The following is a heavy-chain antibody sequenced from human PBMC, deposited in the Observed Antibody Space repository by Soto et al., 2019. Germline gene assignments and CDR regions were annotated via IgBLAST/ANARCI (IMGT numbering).Heavy chain of an antibody. Sequence: LSLTCTVSGGSLSNFYWSWILQPPGKGLDWIGYISYSGNTNYNPSLKSRFSISVDTSKNQLSLNLTSVTAADTAVYYCARAPMVLSRAYFDSWGQGTPVTVSS. D-gene: IGHD2-8*01. CDR1: GGSLSNFY. J-gene: IGHJ4*02. CDR3: ARAPMVLSRAYFDS. V-gene: IGHV4-59*01. CDR2: ISYSGNT.